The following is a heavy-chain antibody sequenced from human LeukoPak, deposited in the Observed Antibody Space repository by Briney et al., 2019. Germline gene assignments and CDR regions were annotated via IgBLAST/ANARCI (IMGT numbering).Heavy chain of an antibody. CDR2: IYDSGST. V-gene: IGHV4-59*11. CDR3: ARSPYQLLWLDP. J-gene: IGHJ5*02. D-gene: IGHD2-2*01. CDR1: GDSINSHY. Sequence: SETLSLTCTVSGDSINSHYWSWIRQPSGKGLEWIGYIYDSGSTNYNPSLKSRVTISVVTSKNQFSLKLSSVTAADTALYYCARSPYQLLWLDPWGQGTLVTVFS.